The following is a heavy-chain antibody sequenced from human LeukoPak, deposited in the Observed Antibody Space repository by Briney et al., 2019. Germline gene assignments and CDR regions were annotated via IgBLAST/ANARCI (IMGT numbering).Heavy chain of an antibody. J-gene: IGHJ4*02. CDR2: ITPTSGDT. CDR1: VYTVKAYY. D-gene: IGHD4-17*01. V-gene: IGHV1-2*02. Sequence: ASVKVSFTGSVYTVKAYYIHWLRHAPGPGFEWMGWITPTSGDTKYSQNFQDNVSMTRDMTITTAFLELSRLTSDATAVSYCASLRGPRYGDLFDSWGQGTLVTVSS. CDR3: ASLRGPRYGDLFDS.